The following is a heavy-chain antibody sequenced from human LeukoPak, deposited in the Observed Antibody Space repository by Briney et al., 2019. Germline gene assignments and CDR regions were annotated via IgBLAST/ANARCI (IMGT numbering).Heavy chain of an antibody. D-gene: IGHD4/OR15-4a*01. Sequence: GGSLRLSCAASGFTFSNYAMSWVRQAPGKGLEWVSAVSGIGDKPYYAHPVKGRFTISRDNSKNTLYLQMSSLRAEDTALYYCAKDHYGGNPRTNYYYYMDVWGKGTTVTVSS. J-gene: IGHJ6*03. CDR3: AKDHYGGNPRTNYYYYMDV. CDR2: VSGIGDKP. CDR1: GFTFSNYA. V-gene: IGHV3-23*01.